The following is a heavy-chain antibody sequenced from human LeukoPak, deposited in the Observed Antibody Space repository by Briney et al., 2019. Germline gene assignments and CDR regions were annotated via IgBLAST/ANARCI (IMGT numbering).Heavy chain of an antibody. D-gene: IGHD5-12*01. J-gene: IGHJ6*03. CDR1: GFSFSSYD. Sequence: GGSLRLSCAASGFSFSSYDMHWVRQAPGKGLEWVAVIWYDGNNKYYGDSVKGRFTISRDNSKNTLFLQMNSLRAEDTAVYYCASDPSGPRGYSGYDFFYYYYMDVWGKGTTVTVSS. CDR2: IWYDGNNK. CDR3: ASDPSGPRGYSGYDFFYYYYMDV. V-gene: IGHV3-33*01.